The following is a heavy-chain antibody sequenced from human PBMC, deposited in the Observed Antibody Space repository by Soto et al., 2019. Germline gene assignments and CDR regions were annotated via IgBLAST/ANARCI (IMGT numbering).Heavy chain of an antibody. V-gene: IGHV3-30*18. CDR3: AKQHSDLVIGAFDV. J-gene: IGHJ3*01. CDR1: GFMFSSFG. Sequence: SGGSLRLSCAASGFMFSSFGIHWVRQAPGKGLEWVAVISYDGTYQYYDDSVKGRFTISRDNFGNTVALQMNSLRPEDTAVYYCAKQHSDLVIGAFDVWGPGAVVTVSS. D-gene: IGHD4-4*01. CDR2: ISYDGTYQ.